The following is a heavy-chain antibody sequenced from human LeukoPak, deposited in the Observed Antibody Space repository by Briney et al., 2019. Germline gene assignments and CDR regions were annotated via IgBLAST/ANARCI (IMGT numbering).Heavy chain of an antibody. Sequence: AGGSLRLSCAASGFTVSSNYMNWVRQAPGKGLEWVSIIYSGGTTYYADSVKGRFTISRDNSKNTLYLQMNSLRVEDTAVYYCAGPTSGQSFDIWGQGTMVTVSS. J-gene: IGHJ3*02. CDR2: IYSGGTT. D-gene: IGHD6-19*01. CDR1: GFTVSSNY. CDR3: AGPTSGQSFDI. V-gene: IGHV3-53*01.